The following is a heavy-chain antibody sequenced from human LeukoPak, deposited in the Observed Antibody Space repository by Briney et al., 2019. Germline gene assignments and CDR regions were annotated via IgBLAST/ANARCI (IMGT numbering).Heavy chain of an antibody. CDR2: IYYSGST. Sequence: PSETLSLTCTVSGGSISSSSYYWGWIRQPPGKGLEWIGSIYYSGSTYYNPSLKSRVTISVDTSKNQFSLKLSSVTAADTAVYYCARLRHCGSGSYCDFDYWGQGTLVTVSS. V-gene: IGHV4-39*01. CDR1: GGSISSSSYY. CDR3: ARLRHCGSGSYCDFDY. D-gene: IGHD3-10*01. J-gene: IGHJ4*02.